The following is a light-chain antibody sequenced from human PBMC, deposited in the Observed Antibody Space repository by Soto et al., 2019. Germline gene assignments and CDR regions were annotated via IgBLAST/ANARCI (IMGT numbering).Light chain of an antibody. CDR3: QQRSNWLT. Sequence: EIVLTQSPATLSLSPGERATLSCRSSLNVNNYLAWYQQKPGQAPRLLIYDASNRAAGIPARFSGSGSGTDFTLTISSLEPEDFAVYYCQQRSNWLTFGGGTKVDIK. CDR1: LNVNNY. CDR2: DAS. J-gene: IGKJ4*01. V-gene: IGKV3-11*01.